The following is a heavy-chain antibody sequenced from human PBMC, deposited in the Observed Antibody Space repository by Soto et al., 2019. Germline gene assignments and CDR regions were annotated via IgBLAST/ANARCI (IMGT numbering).Heavy chain of an antibody. CDR1: GFTFSSYG. D-gene: IGHD1-26*01. V-gene: IGHV3-30*18. J-gene: IGHJ4*02. CDR2: ISYDGSNK. CDR3: AKDRGVGATTEYYFDY. Sequence: GGSLRLSCAASGFTFSSYGMHWVRQAPGKGLEWVAVISYDGSNKYNADSVKGRFTISRDNSKNTLYLQMNSLRAEDTAVYYCAKDRGVGATTEYYFDYWGQGTLVTVSS.